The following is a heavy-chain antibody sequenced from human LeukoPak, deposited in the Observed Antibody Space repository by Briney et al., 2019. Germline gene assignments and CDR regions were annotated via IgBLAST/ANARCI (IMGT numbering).Heavy chain of an antibody. CDR3: ARGAYSFDY. CDR1: GGSITGSH. CDR2: IYSSGTT. V-gene: IGHV4-4*07. J-gene: IGHJ4*02. Sequence: LETLSLTCTVSGGSITGSHWSWLRQSAGKGLEWIGRIYSSGTTNYNPSLKSRVTMSLDTSKNQFSLRLSSMTAADTAVYYCARGAYSFDYWGQGTLVTVSS.